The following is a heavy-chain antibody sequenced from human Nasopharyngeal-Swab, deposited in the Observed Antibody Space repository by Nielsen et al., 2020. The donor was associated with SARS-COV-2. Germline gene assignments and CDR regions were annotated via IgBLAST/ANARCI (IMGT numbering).Heavy chain of an antibody. CDR3: ARDPPYGLSYYNYVDY. J-gene: IGHJ4*02. CDR1: GFSFSTCA. V-gene: IGHV3-48*02. D-gene: IGHD5-24*01. CDR2: ISASSANI. Sequence: GESLKISCAASGFSFSTCAMNWVRQAPGKGLEWISYISASSANIHYADSVKGRFTVSRDNAKNSLYLQLTSLRDEDTAVYLCARDPPYGLSYYNYVDYWGQGILVTVSS.